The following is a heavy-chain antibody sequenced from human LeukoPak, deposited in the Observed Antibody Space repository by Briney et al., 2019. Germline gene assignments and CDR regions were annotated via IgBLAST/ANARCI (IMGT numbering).Heavy chain of an antibody. J-gene: IGHJ2*01. V-gene: IGHV1-2*02. CDR1: GYTFTGYY. CDR2: INPNSGGT. CDR3: ARDPVEQPYWFFDL. Sequence: ASVKVSCKASGYTFTGYYMHWVRQAPGQGLEWMGWINPNSGGTNYAQKFQGRVTMTRDTSTSTVYMELSSLRSEDTAVYYCARDPVEQPYWFFDLWGRGTLVTVSS. D-gene: IGHD1/OR15-1a*01.